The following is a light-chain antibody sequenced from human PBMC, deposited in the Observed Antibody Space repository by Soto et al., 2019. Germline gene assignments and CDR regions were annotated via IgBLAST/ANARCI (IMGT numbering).Light chain of an antibody. CDR2: DAS. CDR3: QQRSNWAYT. J-gene: IGKJ2*01. Sequence: EIVLTQSPATLSLSPGERATLSCRASQSVSSYLSWYQQKPGQAPRLLIYDASNRATGIPARFSGSGSGTDFTLTISSLEPEVFAVYYCQQRSNWAYTFGQGTKLEIK. CDR1: QSVSSY. V-gene: IGKV3-11*01.